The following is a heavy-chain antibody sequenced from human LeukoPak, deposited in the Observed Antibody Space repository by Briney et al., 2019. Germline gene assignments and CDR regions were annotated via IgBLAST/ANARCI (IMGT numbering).Heavy chain of an antibody. CDR2: ISSGGSTI. Sequence: GGSLRLSCAPSVFTFSSYEMNWVRQAPGKGLEWASYISSGGSTIYYADSVRGRFTISRDNAKNSLYLQMNSLRAEDTAVYYCASAVGYSGFSDYWGQGTLVTVSS. CDR1: VFTFSSYE. D-gene: IGHD5-12*01. J-gene: IGHJ4*02. CDR3: ASAVGYSGFSDY. V-gene: IGHV3-48*03.